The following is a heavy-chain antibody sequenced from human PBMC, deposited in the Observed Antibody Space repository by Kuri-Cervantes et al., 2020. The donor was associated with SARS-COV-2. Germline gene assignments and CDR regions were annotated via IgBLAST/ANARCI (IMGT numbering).Heavy chain of an antibody. D-gene: IGHD2-2*01. CDR3: GNYGTDEYFSTYFGRGSWFDQ. V-gene: IGHV4-59*11. J-gene: IGHJ5*02. CDR1: VGSISNPY. CDR2: VYKSGSS. Sequence: SEPLSLICIVSVGSISNPYWGWTRQPPGRALEWIGDVYKSGSSNSNPSLKSRVTISADKSKNQFFLRLNSVTGVDTAVYFCGNYGTDEYFSTYFGRGSWFDQWGQGTLVTVSS.